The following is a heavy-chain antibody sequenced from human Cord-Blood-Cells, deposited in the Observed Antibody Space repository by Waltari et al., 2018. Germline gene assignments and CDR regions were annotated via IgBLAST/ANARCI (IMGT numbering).Heavy chain of an antibody. Sequence: QVQLVQSGAEVKKPGASVKVSCKVSGYTLTELSMHWVRQAPGTGLEWMGGFDPEDGETIYAQKFQGRVTMTEDTSTDTAYMELSSLRSEDTAVYYCATQKSYDYVWGSYRSDAFDIWGQGTMVTVSS. V-gene: IGHV1-24*01. CDR1: GYTLTELS. CDR2: FDPEDGET. D-gene: IGHD3-16*02. J-gene: IGHJ3*02. CDR3: ATQKSYDYVWGSYRSDAFDI.